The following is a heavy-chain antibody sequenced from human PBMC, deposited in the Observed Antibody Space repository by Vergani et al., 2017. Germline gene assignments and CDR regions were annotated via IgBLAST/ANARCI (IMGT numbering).Heavy chain of an antibody. CDR1: GGSISSGGYS. V-gene: IGHV4-30-2*03. D-gene: IGHD2-8*01. J-gene: IGHJ4*02. CDR2: IYHSGST. Sequence: QLQLQESGSGLVKPSQTLSLTCAVSGGSISSGGYSWSWIRQPPGKGLEWIGYIYHSGSTYYNPSLKSRVTISVDTSKNQFFLKLSSVTAADTAVYYCARHASTMVSYYFDYWGQGTLVTVSS. CDR3: ARHASTMVSYYFDY.